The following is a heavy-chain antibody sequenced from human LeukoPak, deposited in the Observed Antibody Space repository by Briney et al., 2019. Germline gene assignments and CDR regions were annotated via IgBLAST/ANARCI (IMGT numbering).Heavy chain of an antibody. CDR2: IIPIFGTA. D-gene: IGHD2-15*01. Sequence: ASVKVSCKASGGTFSSYVISWVRQAPGQGLEWMGRIIPIFGTANYAQKFQGRVTITADKSTSTAYMELSSLRSEDTAVYYCARKVPLGYCSGGSCQGWFDPWGQGTLVTVSS. J-gene: IGHJ5*02. CDR3: ARKVPLGYCSGGSCQGWFDP. V-gene: IGHV1-69*06. CDR1: GGTFSSYV.